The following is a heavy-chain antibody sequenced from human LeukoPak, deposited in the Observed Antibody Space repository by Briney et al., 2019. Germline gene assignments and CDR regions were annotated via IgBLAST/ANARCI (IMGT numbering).Heavy chain of an antibody. Sequence: PGRSLRLSCAASAFTFISYGMHWVRHAAGKGLGWEAVISYEGSNKYYADSVKGRFTISRDNSKNTLYPQMNSLRAEDTAVYYCAKGMWAFGGVIVYDYWGQGTLVTVSS. J-gene: IGHJ4*02. CDR3: AKGMWAFGGVIVYDY. CDR2: ISYEGSNK. D-gene: IGHD3-16*02. CDR1: AFTFISYG. V-gene: IGHV3-30*18.